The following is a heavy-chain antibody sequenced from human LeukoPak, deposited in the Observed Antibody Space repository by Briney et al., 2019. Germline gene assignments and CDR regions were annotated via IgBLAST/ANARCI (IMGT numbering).Heavy chain of an antibody. CDR1: GGSISSYY. V-gene: IGHV4-59*12. CDR3: ARRRRRGVIRYYYYYGMDV. CDR2: IYYSGST. D-gene: IGHD3-10*01. J-gene: IGHJ6*02. Sequence: KPSETLSLTCTVSGGSISSYYWSWIRQPPGKGLEWIGYIYYSGSTNYNPSLKSRVTISVDTSKNQFSLKLSSVTAADTAVYYCARRRRRGVIRYYYYYGMDVWGQGTTVTVSS.